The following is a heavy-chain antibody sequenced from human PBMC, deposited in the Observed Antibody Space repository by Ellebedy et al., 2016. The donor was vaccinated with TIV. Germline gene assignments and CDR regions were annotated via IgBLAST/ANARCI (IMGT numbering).Heavy chain of an antibody. V-gene: IGHV3-15*07. CDR2: IRSKADGGTS. D-gene: IGHD3-10*01. Sequence: GESLKISCAGSGFSFSNTWVNWVRQAPGKGLEWVGRIRSKADGGTSDYAAPVRGRLTLSRDDSKSTVFLQMDSLKTEDTAIYYCVRDYYHALDFWGQGATVTVSS. CDR3: VRDYYHALDF. J-gene: IGHJ6*02. CDR1: GFSFSNTW.